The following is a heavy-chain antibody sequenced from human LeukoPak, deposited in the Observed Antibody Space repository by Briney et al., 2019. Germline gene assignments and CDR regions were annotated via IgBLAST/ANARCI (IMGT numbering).Heavy chain of an antibody. Sequence: PGGSLRLSCAASGFTFSIYAMSWVRQAPGKGLEWASAISGSGGSTYYADSVKGRFTISRDNSKNTLYLQMNSQRAEDTAVYYCAKGGSMIVVVIIDYWGPGTLVTVSS. CDR3: AKGGSMIVVVIIDY. CDR1: GFTFSIYA. CDR2: ISGSGGST. D-gene: IGHD3-22*01. J-gene: IGHJ4*02. V-gene: IGHV3-23*01.